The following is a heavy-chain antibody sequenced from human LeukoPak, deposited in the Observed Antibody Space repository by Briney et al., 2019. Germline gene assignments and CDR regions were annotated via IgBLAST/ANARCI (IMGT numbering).Heavy chain of an antibody. CDR2: ISAYNGNT. CDR1: GYTFTSYG. D-gene: IGHD3-10*01. V-gene: IGHV1-18*04. Sequence: ASVKVSCKASGYTFTSYGISWVRQAPGQGLERMGWISAYNGNTNYAQKLQGRVTMTTDTSTSTAYMELRSLRSDDTAVYYSARGTRYGSGSYSGYWGQGTLVTVSS. CDR3: ARGTRYGSGSYSGY. J-gene: IGHJ4*02.